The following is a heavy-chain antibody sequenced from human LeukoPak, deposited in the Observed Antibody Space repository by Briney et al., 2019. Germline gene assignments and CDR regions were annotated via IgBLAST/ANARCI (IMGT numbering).Heavy chain of an antibody. CDR1: GFTFSSYA. Sequence: GGSLRLSCAASGFTFSSYAMSWVRQAPGKGLEWVSAINDSGGSTYYAYSVKGRFTSSRNNSKNPLYLQMNSLRAEHTAVHYCAKYSVDTAMAAAAFDYWGQGTLVTVSS. J-gene: IGHJ4*02. V-gene: IGHV3-23*01. CDR3: AKYSVDTAMAAAAFDY. D-gene: IGHD5-18*01. CDR2: INDSGGST.